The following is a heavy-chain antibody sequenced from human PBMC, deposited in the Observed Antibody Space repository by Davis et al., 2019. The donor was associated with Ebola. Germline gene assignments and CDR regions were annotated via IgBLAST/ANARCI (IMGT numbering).Heavy chain of an antibody. J-gene: IGHJ3*02. D-gene: IGHD1-26*01. CDR1: GYTFSTYA. V-gene: IGHV1-3*01. CDR3: AFGWEEAFDI. CDR2: INAGNGNT. Sequence: ASVKVSCKASGYTFSTYAMHWVRQAPGQRLEWMGWINAGNGNTKYSQELQGRVSIIRDTSASTAYMELSSLRSEDTAVYYCAFGWEEAFDIWGQGTMVTVSS.